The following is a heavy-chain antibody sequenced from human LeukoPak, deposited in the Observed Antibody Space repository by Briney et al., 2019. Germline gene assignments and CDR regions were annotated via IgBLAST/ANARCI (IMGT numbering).Heavy chain of an antibody. D-gene: IGHD6-19*01. CDR1: GGSISSYY. Sequence: PSETLSLTCTVSGGSISSYYWNWIRQPPGKGLEWIGYIYYSGRTSYNPSLKSRVTISVDTSKNQFSLKLSSVTAADTAVYYCARDIPLHRIAVAGTFEYWGQGTLVTVSS. V-gene: IGHV4-59*12. CDR2: IYYSGRT. J-gene: IGHJ4*02. CDR3: ARDIPLHRIAVAGTFEY.